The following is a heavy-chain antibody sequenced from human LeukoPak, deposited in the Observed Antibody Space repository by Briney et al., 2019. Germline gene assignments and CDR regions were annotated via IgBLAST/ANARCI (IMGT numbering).Heavy chain of an antibody. D-gene: IGHD3-9*01. J-gene: IGHJ6*02. CDR1: GFTFDDYA. Sequence: GGSLRLSCAASGFTFDDYAMHWVRQAPGKGLEWVSLISGDGGSTYYADSVKGRFTISRDNSKNSLYLQMNSLRTEDAALYYCAKDIVDILPLNYYGMDVWGQGTTVTVSS. CDR2: ISGDGGST. V-gene: IGHV3-43*02. CDR3: AKDIVDILPLNYYGMDV.